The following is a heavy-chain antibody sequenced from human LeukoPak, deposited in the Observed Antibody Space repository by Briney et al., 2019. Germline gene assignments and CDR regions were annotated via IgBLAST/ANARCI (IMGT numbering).Heavy chain of an antibody. Sequence: SETLSLTCAVYGGSFSGYYWSWIRQPPGKGLEWIGEINHSGSTNYNPSLKSRVAISVDTSKNQFSLKLSSVTAADTAVYYCASTPGRYYYYGMDVWGQGTTVTVSS. V-gene: IGHV4-34*01. CDR2: INHSGST. J-gene: IGHJ6*02. CDR3: ASTPGRYYYYGMDV. CDR1: GGSFSGYY.